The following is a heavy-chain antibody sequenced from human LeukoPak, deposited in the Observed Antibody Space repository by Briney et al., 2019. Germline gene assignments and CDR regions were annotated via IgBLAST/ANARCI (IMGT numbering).Heavy chain of an antibody. V-gene: IGHV3-48*04. J-gene: IGHJ4*02. D-gene: IGHD3-10*02. CDR2: ISSSSSTI. CDR3: ARAPARFGESHIY. CDR1: GFTFSSYS. Sequence: GGSLRLSCAASGFTFSSYSMNWVRQAPGKGLEWVSYISSSSSTIYYADSVKGRFTISRDNAKNSLYLQMNSLRAEDTAVYYCARAPARFGESHIYWGQGTLVTVSS.